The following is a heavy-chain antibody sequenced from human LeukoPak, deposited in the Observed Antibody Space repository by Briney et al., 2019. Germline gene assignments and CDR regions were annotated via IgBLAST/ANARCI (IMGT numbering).Heavy chain of an antibody. J-gene: IGHJ5*02. CDR3: ASSDGDYEYWFDP. V-gene: IGHV3-30*03. Sequence: GGSLRLSCAASGFTFSSYGMHWVRQAPGKGLEWVAVISYDGSNKYYADSVKGRFTISRDNSKNTLYLQMNSLRAEDTAVYYCASSDGDYEYWFDPWGQGTLVTVSS. CDR2: ISYDGSNK. D-gene: IGHD4-17*01. CDR1: GFTFSSYG.